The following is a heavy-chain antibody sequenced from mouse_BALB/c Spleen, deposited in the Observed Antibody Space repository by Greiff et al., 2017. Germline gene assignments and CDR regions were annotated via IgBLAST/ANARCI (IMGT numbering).Heavy chain of an antibody. CDR3: ARLWSPPMDY. CDR1: GYSFTSYC. Sequence: VQLQQSGPELVKPGASVKLSCKVSGYSFTSYCMHWVKQRPGQGLEWIGEINPSNGRTNYNEKFKTKATLTVDKSSSTAYMQLSSLTSEDSAVYYSARLWSPPMDYWGQGTSVTVSA. CDR2: INPSNGRT. V-gene: IGHV1S81*02. J-gene: IGHJ4*01.